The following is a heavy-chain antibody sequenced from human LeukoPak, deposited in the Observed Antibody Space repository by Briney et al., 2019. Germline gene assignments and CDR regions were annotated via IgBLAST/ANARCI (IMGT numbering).Heavy chain of an antibody. CDR1: GFIFSTYS. Sequence: GGSLRLSCVASGFIFSTYSMNWVRHAAGKGLEWVSYVSSSASTKYYADSVEGRFTVSRDNAKNSLYLQMNSLRAEDSGVYYCARPRGGGSHDDFDYWGQGTLVTVSS. D-gene: IGHD1-26*01. CDR2: VSSSASTK. J-gene: IGHJ4*02. CDR3: ARPRGGGSHDDFDY. V-gene: IGHV3-48*01.